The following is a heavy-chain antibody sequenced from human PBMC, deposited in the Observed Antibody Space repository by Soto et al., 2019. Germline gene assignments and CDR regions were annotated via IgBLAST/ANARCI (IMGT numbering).Heavy chain of an antibody. V-gene: IGHV4-30-2*01. J-gene: IGHJ6*02. CDR1: GGSISSGGYS. CDR3: ARGNYYYYYGMDV. Sequence: PSETLSLTCAVSGGSISSGGYSWSWIRQPPGKGLEWIGYIYHSGSTYYNPSLKSRVTISVDRSKNQFSLKLSSVTAADTAVYYCARGNYYYYYGMDVWGQGTKVTVSS. CDR2: IYHSGST.